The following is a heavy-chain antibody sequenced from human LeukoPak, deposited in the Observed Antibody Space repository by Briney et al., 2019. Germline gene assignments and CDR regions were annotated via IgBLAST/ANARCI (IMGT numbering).Heavy chain of an antibody. CDR2: IKQDGSVK. CDR3: ARVWGSYSSGWFDY. CDR1: GFTFSSHW. Sequence: GRSLRLSCAASGFTFSSHWMSWVRQAPGKGLEWVANIKQDGSVKRYVDFVKGRFTISRDNAKNSLYLQMNSLRAEDTALYYCARVWGSYSSGWFDYWGQGTLVTVSS. J-gene: IGHJ4*02. V-gene: IGHV3-7*03. D-gene: IGHD6-19*01.